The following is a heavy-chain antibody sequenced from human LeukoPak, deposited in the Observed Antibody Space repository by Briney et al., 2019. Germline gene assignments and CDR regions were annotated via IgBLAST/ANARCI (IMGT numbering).Heavy chain of an antibody. V-gene: IGHV3-23*01. CDR3: AKVRDTRDWYKDAFDV. J-gene: IGHJ3*01. D-gene: IGHD6-19*01. CDR1: GFTFSSYA. Sequence: GGSLILSCAASGFTFSSYAMSLVRQAPGKGLEWVSAITGTGGSTYYVSSVKCRFTVSRDNSRNTLYLQMSSLRAEASAMYYCAKVRDTRDWYKDAFDVWGQGTRVTVSS. CDR2: ITGTGGST.